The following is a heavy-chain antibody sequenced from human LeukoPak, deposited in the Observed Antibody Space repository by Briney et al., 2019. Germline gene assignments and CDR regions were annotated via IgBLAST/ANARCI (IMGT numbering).Heavy chain of an antibody. V-gene: IGHV3-21*01. D-gene: IGHD1-7*01. J-gene: IGHJ3*02. Sequence: GGSLRLSCAASGFTFSSYSMNWVRQAPGKGLEWVSSISSSSSYIYYADSVKGRFTISRDNAKNSLYLQMNSLRAEDTAVYYCARNSKGIPAFDIWGQRTMVTLSS. CDR3: ARNSKGIPAFDI. CDR1: GFTFSSYS. CDR2: ISSSSSYI.